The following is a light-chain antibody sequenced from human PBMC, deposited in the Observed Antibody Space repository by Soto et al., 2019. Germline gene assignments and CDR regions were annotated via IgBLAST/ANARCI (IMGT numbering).Light chain of an antibody. CDR1: QSVSSN. CDR2: GAS. CDR3: QQYNNWPPRAWT. Sequence: EIVMTQSPATLSVSPGERATLSCRASQSVSSNLAWYQQKPGQAPRLLIYGASTRATGIPARFSGSGSGTDLTLTISSLQSEDFAVYYCQQYNNWPPRAWTFGQGTKVEIK. J-gene: IGKJ1*01. V-gene: IGKV3-15*01.